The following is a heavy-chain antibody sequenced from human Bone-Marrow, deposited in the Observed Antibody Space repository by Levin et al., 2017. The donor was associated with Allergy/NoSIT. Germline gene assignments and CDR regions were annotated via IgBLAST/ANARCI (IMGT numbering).Heavy chain of an antibody. J-gene: IGHJ6*02. V-gene: IGHV3-23*01. CDR1: GFTFSSYA. Sequence: PGGSLRLSCAASGFTFSSYAMSWVRQTPGKGLEWVSAISGDGVSTYYADSVKGRFAISRDKFKNTLYLEMNSLRAEDTAVYYCAKGVYCSSSSCYHDYYYGMDVWGQGTTVTVSS. D-gene: IGHD2-2*01. CDR2: ISGDGVST. CDR3: AKGVYCSSSSCYHDYYYGMDV.